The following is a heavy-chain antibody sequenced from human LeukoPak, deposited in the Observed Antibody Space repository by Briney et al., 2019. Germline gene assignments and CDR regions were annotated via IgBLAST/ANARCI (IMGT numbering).Heavy chain of an antibody. J-gene: IGHJ4*02. CDR2: ISGSGGSA. V-gene: IGHV3-23*01. CDR1: GFTFSTYA. D-gene: IGHD3-22*01. Sequence: GGSPRLSCAASGFTFSTYAMNWVRQAPGKGLEWVSSISGSGGSAYYADSVKGRFTISRDNSKSTLYLQMNSLRAEDTAVYYCAKAIRGSSGYKALFDYWGQGALVTVSS. CDR3: AKAIRGSSGYKALFDY.